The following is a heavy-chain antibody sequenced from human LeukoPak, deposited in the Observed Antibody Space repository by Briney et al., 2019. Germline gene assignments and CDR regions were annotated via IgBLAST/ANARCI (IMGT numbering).Heavy chain of an antibody. CDR1: GFTFSSYE. CDR3: AREGVEVRGAGYYYGMDV. Sequence: QPGGSLRLSCAASGFTFSSYEMNWVRQAPGKGLEWVSYISSSGSTIYYADSVKGRFTISRDNAKNSLYLQMNSLRAEDTAIYYCAREGVEVRGAGYYYGMDVWGKGTTVTVSS. D-gene: IGHD3-10*01. CDR2: ISSSGSTI. V-gene: IGHV3-48*03. J-gene: IGHJ6*04.